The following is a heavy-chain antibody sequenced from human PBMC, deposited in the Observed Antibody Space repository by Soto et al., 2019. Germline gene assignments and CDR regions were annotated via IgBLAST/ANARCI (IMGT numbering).Heavy chain of an antibody. V-gene: IGHV3-23*01. CDR2: ISGSGGST. Sequence: RGSLRLSCAASGFTFSSYAMSWVRQAPGKGLEWVSAISGSGGSTYYADSVKGRFTISRDNSKNTLYLQMNSLRAEDTAVYYCAKETPVVVAATGWFDPWGQGTLVTVSS. CDR3: AKETPVVVAATGWFDP. J-gene: IGHJ5*02. CDR1: GFTFSSYA. D-gene: IGHD2-15*01.